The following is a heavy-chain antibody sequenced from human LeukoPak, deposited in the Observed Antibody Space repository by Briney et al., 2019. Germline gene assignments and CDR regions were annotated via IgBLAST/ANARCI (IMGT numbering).Heavy chain of an antibody. J-gene: IGHJ5*02. Sequence: SQTLSLTCAVSGGSISSGGYSWSWLRQPPGTGLEWIGYIYHSGSTYYNPSLKSRVTISVDRSKNQFSLKLSSVTAADTAVYYCARGGGTSWFDPWGQGTLVTVSS. CDR3: ARGGGTSWFDP. V-gene: IGHV4-30-2*01. D-gene: IGHD2-15*01. CDR2: IYHSGST. CDR1: GGSISSGGYS.